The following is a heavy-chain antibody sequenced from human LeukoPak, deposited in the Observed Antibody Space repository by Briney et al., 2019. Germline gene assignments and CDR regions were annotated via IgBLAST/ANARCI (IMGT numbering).Heavy chain of an antibody. CDR2: INHSGST. Sequence: PSQTLSLTCAVYGGSFSGYYWSWIRQPPGKGLEWIGEINHSGSTNSNPSLKSRVTISVDTSKNQFSLKLSSVTAADTAVYYCARGWSLRLVSGYYYYYGMDVWGQGTTVTVSS. J-gene: IGHJ6*02. D-gene: IGHD3-3*01. CDR1: GGSFSGYY. CDR3: ARGWSLRLVSGYYYYYGMDV. V-gene: IGHV4-34*01.